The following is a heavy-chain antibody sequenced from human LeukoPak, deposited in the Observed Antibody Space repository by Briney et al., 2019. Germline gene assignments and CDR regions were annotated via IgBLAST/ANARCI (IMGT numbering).Heavy chain of an antibody. D-gene: IGHD3-9*01. V-gene: IGHV1-3*01. CDR1: GYTFTSYA. Sequence: ASVKVSCKASGYTFTSYAMHWVRQAPGQRLEWMGWINAGNGNTKYSQKFQGRVTITRDTSASTAYMELSSLRSEDTAVYYCARDYYDILFGYYFDYWGQGTLVTVSS. CDR3: ARDYYDILFGYYFDY. J-gene: IGHJ4*02. CDR2: INAGNGNT.